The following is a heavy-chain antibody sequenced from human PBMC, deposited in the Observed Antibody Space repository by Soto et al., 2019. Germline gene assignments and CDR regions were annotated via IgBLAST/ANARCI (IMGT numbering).Heavy chain of an antibody. D-gene: IGHD4-17*01. Sequence: GESLKISCNGSGYIFTNYWIGWVRQMPGKGLEWMGIIYPGDSDTRYSPSIQGQVTISVDKSVSTAYLQWSSLKPSDTAMYYCARQGNGAEGFDYWGQGTLVTV. CDR2: IYPGDSDT. V-gene: IGHV5-51*01. CDR3: ARQGNGAEGFDY. CDR1: GYIFTNYW. J-gene: IGHJ4*02.